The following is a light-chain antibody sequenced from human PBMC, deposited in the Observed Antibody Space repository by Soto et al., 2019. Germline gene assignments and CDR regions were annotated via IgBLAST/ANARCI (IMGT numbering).Light chain of an antibody. Sequence: QAVVTQPPSASGTPGQRVTISCSGSSSNIGSNYVYWYQQLPGTAPKLLIYRNNQRPSGVPDRFSGSNSGTSASLAISGLLSEDEADYYCAAWDDSLSGLFGGGTKLTVL. CDR2: RNN. J-gene: IGLJ2*01. CDR3: AAWDDSLSGL. V-gene: IGLV1-47*01. CDR1: SSNIGSNY.